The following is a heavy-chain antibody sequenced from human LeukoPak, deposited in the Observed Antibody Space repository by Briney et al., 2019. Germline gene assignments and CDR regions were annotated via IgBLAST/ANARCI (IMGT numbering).Heavy chain of an antibody. J-gene: IGHJ5*02. CDR1: GGSISSYY. CDR2: IYTSGST. V-gene: IGHV4-4*07. Sequence: SETLSLTCTVSGGSISSYYWSWIRQPAGKGLEWIGRIYTSGSTNHNPSLKSRVTMSVDTSKNQFSLKLSSVTAADTAVYHCARAGDSSSSNWFDPWGQGTLVTVSS. CDR3: ARAGDSSSSNWFDP. D-gene: IGHD6-6*01.